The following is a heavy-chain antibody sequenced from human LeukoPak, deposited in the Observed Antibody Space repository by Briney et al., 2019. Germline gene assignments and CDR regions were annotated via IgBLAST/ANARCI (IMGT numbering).Heavy chain of an antibody. CDR1: GFTFSSSW. CDR2: INQDGGQK. V-gene: IGHV3-7*01. D-gene: IGHD4-17*01. Sequence: GGSLRLSCAASGFTFSSSWMIWARQAPGKGLEWVANINQDGGQKYYLDSAKGRFTISRDNADNSLYLQMDGLRAEDTAVNYCATNTRAYAVLLAYWGQGTLVTVSS. J-gene: IGHJ4*02. CDR3: ATNTRAYAVLLAY.